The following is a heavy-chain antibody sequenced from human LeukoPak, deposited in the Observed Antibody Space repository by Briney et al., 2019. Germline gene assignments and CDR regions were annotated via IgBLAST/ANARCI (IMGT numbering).Heavy chain of an antibody. CDR2: IIPIFGTA. J-gene: IGHJ4*02. D-gene: IGHD4-11*01. CDR1: GGTFSSYA. Sequence: SVKVSCKASGGTFSSYAISWVRQAPGQGLEWMGRIIPIFGTANYAQKFQGRVTITTDESTSTAYMELSSLRSEDTAVYYCARGRLKQYYFDYWGQETLVTVSS. V-gene: IGHV1-69*05. CDR3: ARGRLKQYYFDY.